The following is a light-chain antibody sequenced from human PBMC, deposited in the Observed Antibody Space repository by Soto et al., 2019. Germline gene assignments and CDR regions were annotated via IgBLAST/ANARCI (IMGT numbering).Light chain of an antibody. J-gene: IGKJ2*03. V-gene: IGKV1-5*03. CDR2: KTS. CDR3: QQYSSYSYS. Sequence: DIQMTQSPSTLSASVGDRVTITCRASQSTSSWLAWYQQKPGKAPKLLIYKTSSLESGVPSRFSGSGAATEFPLTVGCLQADDFATYCCQQYSSYSYSFGQGTKLEIK. CDR1: QSTSSW.